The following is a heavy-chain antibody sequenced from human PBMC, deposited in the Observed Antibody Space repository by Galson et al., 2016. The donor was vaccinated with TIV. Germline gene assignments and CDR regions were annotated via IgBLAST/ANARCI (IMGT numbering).Heavy chain of an antibody. V-gene: IGHV1-18*04. CDR3: ARGATVTPYSFFDY. J-gene: IGHJ4*02. CDR2: ISGYSGNT. Sequence: SVKVSCKAFGYTFSSYSINWVRQAPGQGLEWMGWISGYSGNTNYAQKFQGRVTMTTDTSTGTAYMELRSLRSDDTAVYYCARGATVTPYSFFDYWGQGTLVTVFS. CDR1: GYTFSSYS. D-gene: IGHD4-17*01.